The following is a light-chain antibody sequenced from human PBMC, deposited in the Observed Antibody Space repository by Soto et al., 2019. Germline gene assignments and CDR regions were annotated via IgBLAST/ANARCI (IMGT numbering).Light chain of an antibody. V-gene: IGKV3-15*01. CDR3: QQYNNGGVT. J-gene: IGKJ5*01. CDR1: QSVSSN. CDR2: GAS. Sequence: EIVMTQSPAILSVSPGERATLSCRASQSVSSNLAWYQQKPGQAPRVLIYGASTRATGIPASFSGSGSGSQFTLTISSLQAEDFAVYYCQQYNNGGVTFGEGTRLDIK.